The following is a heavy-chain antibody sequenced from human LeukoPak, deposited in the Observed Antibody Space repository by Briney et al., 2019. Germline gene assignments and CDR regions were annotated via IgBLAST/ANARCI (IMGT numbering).Heavy chain of an antibody. CDR3: AREGLATMIRGVIPY. CDR2: INHSGNT. Sequence: SETLSLTCAVYGGSFSGYYWSWIRQPPGKGLEWIGEINHSGNTNYNPSLKSRVTISVDTSKNQFSLKLSSVTAADTAVYYCAREGLATMIRGVIPYWGQGTLVTVSS. CDR1: GGSFSGYY. D-gene: IGHD3-10*01. J-gene: IGHJ4*02. V-gene: IGHV4-34*01.